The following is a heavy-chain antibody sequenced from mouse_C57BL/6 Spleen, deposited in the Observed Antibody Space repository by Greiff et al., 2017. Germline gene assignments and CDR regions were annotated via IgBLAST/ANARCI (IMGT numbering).Heavy chain of an antibody. J-gene: IGHJ4*01. CDR2: IYPGDGDT. CDR1: GYAFSSSW. D-gene: IGHD3-2*02. CDR3: AREVDSSGYSYAMDY. Sequence: VQLVESGPELVKPGASVKISCKASGYAFSSSWMNWVKQRPGKGLEWIGRIYPGDGDTNYNGKFKGKATLTADKSSSTAYMQLSSLTSEDSAVYFCAREVDSSGYSYAMDYWGQGTSVTVSS. V-gene: IGHV1-82*01.